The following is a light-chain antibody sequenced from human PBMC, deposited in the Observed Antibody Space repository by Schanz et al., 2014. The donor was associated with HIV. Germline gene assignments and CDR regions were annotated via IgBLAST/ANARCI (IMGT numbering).Light chain of an antibody. V-gene: IGKV1-12*01. CDR3: QQGDYFPLT. Sequence: DIQMTQSPSSVSASVGDRVTITCRASQGINRWLAWYQKKPGKAPKLLMYGASGLQDWVPSRFSGSGFGTEFTLTISSLQPEDSATYYCQQGDYFPLTFGGGTKVEIK. J-gene: IGKJ4*01. CDR2: GAS. CDR1: QGINRW.